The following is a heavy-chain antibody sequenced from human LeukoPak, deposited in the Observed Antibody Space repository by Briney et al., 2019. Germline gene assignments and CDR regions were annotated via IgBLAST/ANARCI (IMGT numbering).Heavy chain of an antibody. Sequence: SETLSLTCTVSGGSVSSGSYYWSWIRQPPGKGLEWIGYIYYSGSTNYNPSLKSRVTISVDTSKNQFSLKLSSVTAADTAVYYCARTYYYDSSGYSRYYFDYWGRGTLVTVSS. CDR3: ARTYYYDSSGYSRYYFDY. V-gene: IGHV4-61*01. D-gene: IGHD3-22*01. CDR1: GGSVSSGSYY. J-gene: IGHJ4*02. CDR2: IYYSGST.